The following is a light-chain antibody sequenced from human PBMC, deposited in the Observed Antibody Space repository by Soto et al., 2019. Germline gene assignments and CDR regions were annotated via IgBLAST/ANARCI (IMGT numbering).Light chain of an antibody. Sequence: TQSPDTLSLSPGERATLSCRASQNIRTFLAWYQQKPGQAPRLLISDASYRATSIPARFSGSGSGTEFTLTISSLQSEDFAIYYCQQYNNWPLTFGGGTKVEIK. CDR1: QNIRTF. V-gene: IGKV3-15*01. CDR2: DAS. CDR3: QQYNNWPLT. J-gene: IGKJ4*01.